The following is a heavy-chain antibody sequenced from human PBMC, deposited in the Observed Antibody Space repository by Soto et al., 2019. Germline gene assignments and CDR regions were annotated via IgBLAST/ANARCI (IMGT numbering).Heavy chain of an antibody. Sequence: GGSLRLSCVASEFTFSSYEMNWVRQAPGKGLEWVSYISSSGTAIYYTDSVKGRFTISRDNAKKSLYLQMNSLRAEDTAVYYCVRFGRAAAGPADYWGQGTLVTVSS. J-gene: IGHJ4*02. CDR3: VRFGRAAAGPADY. CDR2: ISSSGTAI. CDR1: EFTFSSYE. V-gene: IGHV3-48*03. D-gene: IGHD6-13*01.